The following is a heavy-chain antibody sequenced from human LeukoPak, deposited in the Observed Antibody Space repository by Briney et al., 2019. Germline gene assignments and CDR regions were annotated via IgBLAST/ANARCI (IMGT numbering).Heavy chain of an antibody. J-gene: IGHJ5*02. V-gene: IGHV4-4*07. CDR3: ARTGGYDYHIYH. CDR1: GVSISRYY. Sequence: SETLSLTCSVSGVSISRYYWRWVRQTAGKGLEWIGHIYISGTTNYTPSLNSRVSVSIDTSKNQFSLRLTSVTAADTGVYYCARTGGYDYHIYHWGQGTQVSVSS. CDR2: IYISGTT. D-gene: IGHD5-12*01.